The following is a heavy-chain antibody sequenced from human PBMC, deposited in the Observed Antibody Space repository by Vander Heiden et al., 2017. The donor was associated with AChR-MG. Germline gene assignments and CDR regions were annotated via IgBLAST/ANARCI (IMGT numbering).Heavy chain of an antibody. Sequence: QVQLVQSRAEMKKPAASVKVSCKASGYTFTSYDLNWVRQATGQGLEWMGGMNPNSGNTGYAQKFQGRVTMTRNTSISTAYMELSSLRSEDTAVYYCARGHDYGDKKWFDPWGQGTLVTVSS. CDR1: GYTFTSYD. V-gene: IGHV1-8*01. CDR3: ARGHDYGDKKWFDP. CDR2: MNPNSGNT. D-gene: IGHD4-17*01. J-gene: IGHJ5*02.